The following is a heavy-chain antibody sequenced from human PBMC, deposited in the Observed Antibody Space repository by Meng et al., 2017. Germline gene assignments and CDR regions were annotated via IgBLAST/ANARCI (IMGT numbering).Heavy chain of an antibody. CDR3: ARDVVGAIIIARGDY. D-gene: IGHD1-26*01. Sequence: QVQVQESGPGLEKPSGTLSFTCAASGGSISSSNWWSWVRQPPGKGLEWIGEIYHSGSTNYNPSLKSRVTISVDKSKNQFSLKLSSVTAADTAVYYCARDVVGAIIIARGDYWGQGTLVTVSS. V-gene: IGHV4-4*02. J-gene: IGHJ4*02. CDR2: IYHSGST. CDR1: GGSISSSNW.